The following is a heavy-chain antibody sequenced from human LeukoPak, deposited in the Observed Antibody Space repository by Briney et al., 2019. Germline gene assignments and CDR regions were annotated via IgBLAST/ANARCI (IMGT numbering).Heavy chain of an antibody. Sequence: QSGGSLRLSCAASGFTFSTYPMHWVRQAPGKGLEWVSIISKDGREKHFADPVKGRFTISRDNSRNTLYLQMNSLRAEDTADYYCAREGSIGYYPHWGQGILVAVSS. CDR3: AREGSIGYYPH. CDR2: ISKDGREK. D-gene: IGHD3-22*01. CDR1: GFTFSTYP. J-gene: IGHJ4*02. V-gene: IGHV3-30*04.